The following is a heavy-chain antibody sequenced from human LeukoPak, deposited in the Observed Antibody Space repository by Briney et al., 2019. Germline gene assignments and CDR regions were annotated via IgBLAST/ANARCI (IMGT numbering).Heavy chain of an antibody. CDR3: ARRGGAYPFDY. Sequence: LGESLKISCKGSGYSFTNYWIAWVRQMPGKGLEWMGIIYPGDSDTRYSPSSQGQVTISADKSMSTAYLQWSSLKASDIAMYYSARRGGAYPFDYWGQGTLVTVSS. V-gene: IGHV5-51*01. D-gene: IGHD3-16*01. CDR1: GYSFTNYW. CDR2: IYPGDSDT. J-gene: IGHJ4*02.